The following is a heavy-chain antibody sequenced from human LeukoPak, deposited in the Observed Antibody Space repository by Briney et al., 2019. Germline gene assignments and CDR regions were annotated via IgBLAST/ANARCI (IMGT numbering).Heavy chain of an antibody. CDR1: GGSFSGYY. CDR2: IYTSGST. CDR3: ARLRSYGWSDAFDI. V-gene: IGHV4-59*10. J-gene: IGHJ3*02. Sequence: SETLSLTCAVYGGSFSGYYWGWIRQPAGKGLEWIGRIYTSGSTNYNPSLKSRVTISVDTSKNQFSLRLSSVTAADTAVYYCARLRSYGWSDAFDIWGQGTMVTVSS. D-gene: IGHD5-18*01.